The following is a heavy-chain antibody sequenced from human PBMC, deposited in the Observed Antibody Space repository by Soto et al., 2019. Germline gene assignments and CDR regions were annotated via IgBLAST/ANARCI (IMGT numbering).Heavy chain of an antibody. D-gene: IGHD6-6*01. CDR1: GYSYTSYW. V-gene: IGHV5-51*01. Sequence: PGESLKISCKGSGYSYTSYWIGWVRERPGRGLGWVGIINPADSETNYSPSFHGHVPISADRSTSTAFMQWSSLTASATAMYYCVRRAEGRPGDGYYYVALDVWGQGTTVTVSS. CDR2: INPADSET. J-gene: IGHJ6*02. CDR3: VRRAEGRPGDGYYYVALDV.